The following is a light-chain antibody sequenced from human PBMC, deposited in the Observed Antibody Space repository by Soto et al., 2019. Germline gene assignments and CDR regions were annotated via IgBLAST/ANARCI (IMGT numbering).Light chain of an antibody. CDR1: SSDVGGYNY. J-gene: IGLJ1*01. Sequence: QSALTRPASVSGSPGQSITISCTGPSSDVGGYNYVSWYQHHPGKAPKLMIFDVSNRPSGVSNRFSGSKSGNTASLTISGLQPEDEADYYCSSYTTSNTRQIVFGTGTKLTVL. V-gene: IGLV2-14*03. CDR2: DVS. CDR3: SSYTTSNTRQIV.